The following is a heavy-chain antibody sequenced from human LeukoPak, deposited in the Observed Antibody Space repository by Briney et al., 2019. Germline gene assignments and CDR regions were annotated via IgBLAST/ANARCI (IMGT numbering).Heavy chain of an antibody. CDR1: GGSFSGYY. J-gene: IGHJ5*02. V-gene: IGHV4-34*01. CDR3: ARGRIVGATNNWFDP. D-gene: IGHD1-26*01. Sequence: SETLSLTCAVYGGSFSGYYWSWIRQPPGKGLEWIGEINHSGSTNYNPSLKSRVTMSVDTSKNQLSLKLSSVTAADTAVYYCARGRIVGATNNWFDPWGQGTLVTVSS. CDR2: INHSGST.